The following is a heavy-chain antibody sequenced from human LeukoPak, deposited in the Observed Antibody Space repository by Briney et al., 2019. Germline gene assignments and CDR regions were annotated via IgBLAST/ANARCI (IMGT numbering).Heavy chain of an antibody. J-gene: IGHJ4*01. CDR3: AKEPPGHLRVGDY. Sequence: TGGSLRLSCAASGFAFSSFSMNWVRQAPGKGLEWVSYISSISGSLYYADSVRGRFTISRDNAKNSLYLQMNSLRVEDTAVYYCAKEPPGHLRVGDYWGQGTLVTVSS. V-gene: IGHV3-48*01. CDR2: ISSISGSL. CDR1: GFAFSSFS.